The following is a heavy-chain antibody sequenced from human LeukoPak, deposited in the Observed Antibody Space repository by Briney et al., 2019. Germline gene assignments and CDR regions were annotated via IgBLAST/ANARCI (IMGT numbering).Heavy chain of an antibody. D-gene: IGHD3-9*01. CDR1: LDSTTSNF. J-gene: IGHJ6*02. V-gene: IGHV4-4*02. Sequence: SETLSLTCTVSLDSTTSNFWSWVRQPPGKGLEWIGEIHRSGSPNYNPSLQSRVTISIDRSRNRIVLELSSVTAADTAVYYCARVLTGPRIIDYYGMDVWGQGTTVTVSS. CDR2: IHRSGSP. CDR3: ARVLTGPRIIDYYGMDV.